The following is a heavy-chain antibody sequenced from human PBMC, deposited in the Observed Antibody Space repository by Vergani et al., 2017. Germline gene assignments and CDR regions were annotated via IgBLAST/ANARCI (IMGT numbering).Heavy chain of an antibody. D-gene: IGHD4-17*01. Sequence: EVQLVESGGGLVQPGGSLRLSCAASGFTFSSYSMNWVRQAPGKGLEWVSSISSSSSYIYYADSVKGRFTISRDNAKNSLYLQMNSLRAEDTAVYYCARQTTVSDYFDYWGQGTLVTVSS. CDR2: ISSSSSYI. J-gene: IGHJ4*02. CDR1: GFTFSSYS. CDR3: ARQTTVSDYFDY. V-gene: IGHV3-21*01.